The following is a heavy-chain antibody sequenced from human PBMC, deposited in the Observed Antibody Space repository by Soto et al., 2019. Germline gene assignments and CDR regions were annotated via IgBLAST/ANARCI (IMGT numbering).Heavy chain of an antibody. Sequence: QVQLVESGGGVVQPGRSLRLSCAASGFTFSSYGMHWVRQAPGKGLEWVAVISYDGSNKYYADSVKGRFTISRDNSKNTLYLQMNSLRAEDTAVYYCAKDGEMGGWLVLKGYFDYWGQGTLVTVSS. D-gene: IGHD2-8*01. CDR2: ISYDGSNK. CDR3: AKDGEMGGWLVLKGYFDY. CDR1: GFTFSSYG. J-gene: IGHJ4*02. V-gene: IGHV3-30*18.